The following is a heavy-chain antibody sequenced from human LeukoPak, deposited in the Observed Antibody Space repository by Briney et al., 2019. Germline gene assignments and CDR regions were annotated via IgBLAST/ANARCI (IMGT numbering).Heavy chain of an antibody. CDR3: ARVLRGYSYGVVYNWFDP. D-gene: IGHD5-18*01. Sequence: ASVKVSCKASGYTFTSYGISWVRQAPGQGLEWMGGISAYNGNTNYAQKVQGRVTMTTDTSTSTAYMELRSLRSDDTAVYYCARVLRGYSYGVVYNWFDPWGQGTLVTVSS. CDR1: GYTFTSYG. V-gene: IGHV1-18*01. CDR2: ISAYNGNT. J-gene: IGHJ5*02.